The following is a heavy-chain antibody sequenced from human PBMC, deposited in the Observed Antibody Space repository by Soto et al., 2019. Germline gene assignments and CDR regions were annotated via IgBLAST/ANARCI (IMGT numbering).Heavy chain of an antibody. CDR2: IVVGSGNT. D-gene: IGHD3-22*01. CDR3: AAVGYYDSSGYYYGRAFDI. J-gene: IGHJ3*02. V-gene: IGHV1-58*01. CDR1: GFTFTSSA. Sequence: SVKVSCKASGFTFTSSAVQWVRQARGQRLEWIGWIVVGSGNTNYAQKFQERVTITRDMSTSTAYMELSSLRSEDTAVYYCAAVGYYDSSGYYYGRAFDIWGKGTMVTVSS.